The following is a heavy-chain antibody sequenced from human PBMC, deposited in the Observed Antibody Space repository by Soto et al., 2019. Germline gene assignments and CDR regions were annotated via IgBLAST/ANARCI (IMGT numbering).Heavy chain of an antibody. CDR1: GFTFGDYA. D-gene: IGHD3-3*01. Sequence: EVQLVESGGGLVQPGRSLRLSCTASGFTFGDYAMSWFRQAPGKGLEWVGFIRSKAYGGTTEYAASVKGRFTISRDDSKSIAYLQMNSLKTEDTAVYYCTRGDFWSGYRRWGSFDPWGQGTLVTVSS. J-gene: IGHJ5*02. V-gene: IGHV3-49*03. CDR2: IRSKAYGGTT. CDR3: TRGDFWSGYRRWGSFDP.